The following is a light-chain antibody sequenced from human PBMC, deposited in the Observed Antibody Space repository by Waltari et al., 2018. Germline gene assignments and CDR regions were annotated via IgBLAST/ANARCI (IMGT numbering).Light chain of an antibody. Sequence: AIRMTQSPSSLSASTGDRVTITCRASQGISSYLAWYQQKPGKAPKPLIYAASTLQNGVPSRFSGSGSGTDFTLTISCLQSEDFAVYYCQQYNNWPPWTFGQGTKVEIK. CDR3: QQYNNWPPWT. J-gene: IGKJ1*01. CDR1: QGISSY. V-gene: IGKV1-8*01. CDR2: AAS.